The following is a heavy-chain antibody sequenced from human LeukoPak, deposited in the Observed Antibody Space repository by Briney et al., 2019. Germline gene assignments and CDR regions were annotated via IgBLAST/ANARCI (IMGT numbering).Heavy chain of an antibody. CDR2: ISYDGSNK. Sequence: GGSLRLSCAASGFTFSSYGMHWVRQAPGKGLEWVAVISYDGSNKYYADSVKGRFTISRDNSKNMLYLQMNSLRAEDAAVYYCAKLDTAMVIGDAFDIWGQGTMVTVSS. CDR1: GFTFSSYG. V-gene: IGHV3-30*18. D-gene: IGHD5-18*01. CDR3: AKLDTAMVIGDAFDI. J-gene: IGHJ3*02.